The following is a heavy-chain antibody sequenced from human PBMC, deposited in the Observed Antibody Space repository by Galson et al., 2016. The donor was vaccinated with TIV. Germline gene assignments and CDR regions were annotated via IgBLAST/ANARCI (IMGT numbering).Heavy chain of an antibody. CDR3: AKDGATGNYHYYGMDL. D-gene: IGHD1-1*01. CDR2: ISNAGNNK. Sequence: SLRLSCAASGFTFSTYGVHWVRQAPGKGLEWVAVISNAGNNKYYADSVKGRFTISRDSSKNKLYLQMNSLGAEDTAVYYCAKDGATGNYHYYGMDLWGQGTTVTVSS. V-gene: IGHV3-30*18. CDR1: GFTFSTYG. J-gene: IGHJ6*02.